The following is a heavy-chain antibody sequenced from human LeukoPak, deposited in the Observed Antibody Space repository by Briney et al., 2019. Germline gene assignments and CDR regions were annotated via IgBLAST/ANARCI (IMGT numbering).Heavy chain of an antibody. J-gene: IGHJ4*02. V-gene: IGHV4-59*01. Sequence: SETLSLTCTVSGGSISTYYWSWIRQPPGKGLEWIGYIYYSGSTSYNPSLKSRVTISVDTSKNQFSLKLSSVTAADTAVYYCARGAAATYWGQGTLVTVSS. CDR1: GGSISTYY. CDR3: ARGAAATY. CDR2: IYYSGST. D-gene: IGHD6-13*01.